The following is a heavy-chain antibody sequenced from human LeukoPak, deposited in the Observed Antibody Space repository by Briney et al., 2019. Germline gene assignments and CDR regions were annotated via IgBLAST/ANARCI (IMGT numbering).Heavy chain of an antibody. Sequence: PGGSQRLSCAASGFTFSSYAMSWVRQAPGKGLEWVSAISGSGGSTYYADSVQGRFTISRDNSKNTLYLQMNSLRAEDTAVYYCAKDLIGYSSGWYFGYWAQGPLLPVSS. J-gene: IGHJ4*02. V-gene: IGHV3-23*01. CDR3: AKDLIGYSSGWYFGY. CDR1: GFTFSSYA. CDR2: ISGSGGST. D-gene: IGHD6-19*01.